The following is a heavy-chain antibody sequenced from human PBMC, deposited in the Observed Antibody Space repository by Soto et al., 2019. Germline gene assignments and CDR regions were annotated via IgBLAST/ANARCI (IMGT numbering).Heavy chain of an antibody. V-gene: IGHV4-59*12. D-gene: IGHD5-18*01. CDR3: ARVQRDTAMGHFDY. CDR1: GGPIRRDD. Sequence: LAWTSAGGPIRRDDGRWIRQPPGKGRELIGYVYHRGITYYNPSLKSRLIISVDTSKNQFSLNLTSVTAADTAVYYCARVQRDTAMGHFDYWGQGTLVTVSS. J-gene: IGHJ4*02. CDR2: VYHRGIT.